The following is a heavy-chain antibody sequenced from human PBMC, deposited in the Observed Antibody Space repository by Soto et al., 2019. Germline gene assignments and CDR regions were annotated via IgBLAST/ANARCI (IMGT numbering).Heavy chain of an antibody. D-gene: IGHD2-15*01. CDR1: EFTFSSYG. J-gene: IGHJ4*02. Sequence: GGSLSLSCAASEFTFSSYGMHWVRQAPGKGLEWVAVISYDGSNKYYADSVKGRFTISRDNSKDTLYLQMNSLRADDTAVYYCAKDGSVYFDYWGQGTLVTVSS. CDR2: ISYDGSNK. V-gene: IGHV3-30*18. CDR3: AKDGSVYFDY.